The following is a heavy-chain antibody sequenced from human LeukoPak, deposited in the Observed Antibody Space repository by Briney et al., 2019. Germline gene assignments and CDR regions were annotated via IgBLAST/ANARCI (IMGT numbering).Heavy chain of an antibody. Sequence: GGSLRLSCAASGFTLSSYSVNWVRQAPGKGLEWVSSISSSSGYIYYADSVKGRFTISRDNAKNSLYLQMNSLRAEDTAVYYCARAGYMDVWGKGTTVTVSS. CDR1: GFTLSSYS. J-gene: IGHJ6*03. D-gene: IGHD3-10*01. V-gene: IGHV3-21*01. CDR2: ISSSSGYI. CDR3: ARAGYMDV.